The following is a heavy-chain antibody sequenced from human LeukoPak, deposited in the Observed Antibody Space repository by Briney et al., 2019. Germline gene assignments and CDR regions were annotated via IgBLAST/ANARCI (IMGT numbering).Heavy chain of an antibody. D-gene: IGHD6-19*01. Sequence: PGGSLRLSCAASGFTFGNAWMSWVRQAPGKGLEWVGRIKSKTDGGTTDYAAPVKGRFTISRDDSKNTLYLQMNSLKTEDTAVYYCTTQWLVPGGDYYYYYYMDVWGKGTTVTVSS. CDR1: GFTFGNAW. V-gene: IGHV3-15*01. CDR3: TTQWLVPGGDYYYYYYMDV. CDR2: IKSKTDGGTT. J-gene: IGHJ6*03.